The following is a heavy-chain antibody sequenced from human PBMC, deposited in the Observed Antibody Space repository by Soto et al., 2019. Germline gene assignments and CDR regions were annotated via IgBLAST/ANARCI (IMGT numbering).Heavy chain of an antibody. Sequence: SETLSLTCTASGGSMSSYYWNWIRQHPGKGLEWIGYIYYSGSTYYNPSLKSRVTISVDTSKNQFSLKLSSVTAADTAVYYCARRYGGNSGDYWGQGTLVTVSS. D-gene: IGHD2-21*02. V-gene: IGHV4-59*12. CDR2: IYYSGST. CDR1: GGSMSSYY. J-gene: IGHJ4*02. CDR3: ARRYGGNSGDY.